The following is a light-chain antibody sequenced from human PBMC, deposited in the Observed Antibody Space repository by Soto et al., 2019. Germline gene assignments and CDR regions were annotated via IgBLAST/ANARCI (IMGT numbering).Light chain of an antibody. V-gene: IGLV2-14*01. Sequence: QSALTQPASVSGSPGQSITISCTGTSSDVGGYNFVSWYQQHPGKAPKIMIYDVTNRPSGVSNRFSGSKYGNTASLTISGLQAEDEADYYCSSYTSSSTLVFGTGTKLTVL. CDR1: SSDVGGYNF. J-gene: IGLJ1*01. CDR2: DVT. CDR3: SSYTSSSTLV.